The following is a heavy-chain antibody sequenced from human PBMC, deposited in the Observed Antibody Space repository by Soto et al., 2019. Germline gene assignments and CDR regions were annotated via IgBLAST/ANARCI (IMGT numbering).Heavy chain of an antibody. CDR2: IYYSGST. CDR1: GGSISSGGYY. CDR3: ASDNRGGYNSSYFDY. V-gene: IGHV4-31*01. J-gene: IGHJ4*02. D-gene: IGHD5-12*01. Sequence: QVQLQESGPGLVKPSQTLSLTCTVSGGSISSGGYYWSWIRQHPGKGLEWIGYIYYSGSTYYNPSHKSLVTISVDTSKIQFSLKMSSVTAADTAVYYCASDNRGGYNSSYFDYWGQGTLVTVSS.